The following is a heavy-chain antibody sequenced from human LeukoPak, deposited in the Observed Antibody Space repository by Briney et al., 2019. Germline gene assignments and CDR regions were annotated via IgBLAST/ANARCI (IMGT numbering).Heavy chain of an antibody. D-gene: IGHD3-10*01. CDR1: GYTFTGYY. Sequence: ASVKVSCKASGYTFTGYYMHWVRQATGQGLEWMGWMNPNSGNTGYAQKFQGRVTMTRNTSISTAYMELSSLRSEDTAVYYCARGPPTMVRGVITWGQGTLVTVSS. J-gene: IGHJ5*02. CDR3: ARGPPTMVRGVIT. V-gene: IGHV1-8*02. CDR2: MNPNSGNT.